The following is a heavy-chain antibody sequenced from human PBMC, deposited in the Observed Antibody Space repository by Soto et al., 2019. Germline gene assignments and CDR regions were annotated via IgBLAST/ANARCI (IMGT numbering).Heavy chain of an antibody. CDR1: GFTFSCSA. CDR3: TRTGPYYYGMDV. Sequence: GGSLRLSCAASGFTFSCSAMHWVRQASGKGLEWVGRIRSKANSYATAYAASVKGRFTISRDDSKNTAYLQMNSLKTEDTAVYYCTRTGPYYYGMDVWGQGTTVTVSS. CDR2: IRSKANSYAT. J-gene: IGHJ6*02. V-gene: IGHV3-73*01.